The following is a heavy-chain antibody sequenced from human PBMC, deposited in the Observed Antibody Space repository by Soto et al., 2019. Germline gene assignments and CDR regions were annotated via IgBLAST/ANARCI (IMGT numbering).Heavy chain of an antibody. CDR1: GGSVTSDNW. V-gene: IGHV4-4*02. CDR2: IFHLGAP. Sequence: SETLSLTCAVSGGSVTSDNWWSWVRQPPDMGLEWIGEIFHLGAPHYRPSLESRVTISMDTSKNQFSLKLTSITAADTAVYFCLSVGGHGGKSPSWGRGTMVTVSS. D-gene: IGHD1-26*01. J-gene: IGHJ3*01. CDR3: LSVGGHGGKSPS.